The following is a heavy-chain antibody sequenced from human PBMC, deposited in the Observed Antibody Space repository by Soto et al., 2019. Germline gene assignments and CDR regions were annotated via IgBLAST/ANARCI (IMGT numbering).Heavy chain of an antibody. Sequence: ASVKVSCKASGYTFTGHYIHWVRQAPEQGPEWMGEIGPESGATRYAERFQGRVTMTRDMSITTFYMELNNLSPDDTAVYYCGRGRSGQRVVFYWGQGTPVTVSS. CDR2: IGPESGAT. J-gene: IGHJ4*02. CDR1: GYTFTGHY. CDR3: GRGRSGQRVVFY. V-gene: IGHV1-2*02. D-gene: IGHD1-26*01.